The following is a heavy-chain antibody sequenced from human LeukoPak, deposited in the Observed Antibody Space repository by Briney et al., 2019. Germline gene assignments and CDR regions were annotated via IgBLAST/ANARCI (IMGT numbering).Heavy chain of an antibody. CDR1: GLSFGDYG. D-gene: IGHD3-22*01. Sequence: GGSLRLSCTVSGLSFGDYGMSWVRQAPGKGLEWVGFIRSKAYGGTTEYAASVKGRFTISRDDSKSIAYLQMNSLKTEDSAVYYCTRRGVSYDSSGYYYGVSYYFDYWGQGTLVTVSS. CDR2: IRSKAYGGTT. V-gene: IGHV3-49*04. CDR3: TRRGVSYDSSGYYYGVSYYFDY. J-gene: IGHJ4*02.